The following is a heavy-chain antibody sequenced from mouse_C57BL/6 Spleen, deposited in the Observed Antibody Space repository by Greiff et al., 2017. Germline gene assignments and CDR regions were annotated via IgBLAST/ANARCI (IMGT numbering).Heavy chain of an antibody. D-gene: IGHD1-1*01. J-gene: IGHJ4*01. CDR1: GYTFTSYW. CDR2: IYPGNSDT. V-gene: IGHV1-5*01. Sequence: EVQLVESGTVLARPGASVKMSCKTSGYTFTSYWMHWVKQRPGQGLEWIGAIYPGNSDTSYNQKFKGKAKLTAVTSASTAYMELSGLTNEDSAVYYCTRWPITTVVATNYAMDYWGQGTSVTVSS. CDR3: TRWPITTVVATNYAMDY.